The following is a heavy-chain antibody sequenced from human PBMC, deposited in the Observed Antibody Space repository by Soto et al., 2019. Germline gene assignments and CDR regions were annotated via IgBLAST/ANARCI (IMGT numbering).Heavy chain of an antibody. Sequence: QVQLQESGPGLVKPSQTLSLTCTFSGGSISSGAYYWSWIRQPPGKGLEWIGYIDYSGRTAYNPSLKWLVTMSVEASKSPCCLGLSAVTAADTAVYYGDRVGSVITTVNSAVAIWGQGTMVAVSS. D-gene: IGHD4-17*01. J-gene: IGHJ3*02. CDR3: DRVGSVITTVNSAVAI. CDR2: IDYSGRT. CDR1: GGSISSGAYY. V-gene: IGHV4-30-4*01.